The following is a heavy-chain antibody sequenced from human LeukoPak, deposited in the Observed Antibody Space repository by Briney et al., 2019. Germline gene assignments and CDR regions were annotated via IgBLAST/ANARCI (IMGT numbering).Heavy chain of an antibody. CDR1: GFTFSSYA. Sequence: GGPLRLSCSASGFTFSSYAMHWVRQAPGKGLEYVSAISSNGGSTYYADSVKGRFAISRDNSKNTLYLQMSSLRAEDTAVYYCVKGRYYYGSGATVWGQGTLVTVSS. CDR3: VKGRYYYGSGATV. V-gene: IGHV3-64D*06. D-gene: IGHD3-10*01. CDR2: ISSNGGST. J-gene: IGHJ4*02.